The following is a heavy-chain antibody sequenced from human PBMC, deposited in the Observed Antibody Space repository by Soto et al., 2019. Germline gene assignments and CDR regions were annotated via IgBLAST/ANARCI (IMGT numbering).Heavy chain of an antibody. D-gene: IGHD4-17*01. V-gene: IGHV4-30-4*01. CDR2: ISYSGTT. CDR1: GGSISSGNYY. CDR3: ATMGTPVTGLYYFDY. J-gene: IGHJ4*02. Sequence: QVQLQESGPGLVKPSQTLSLTCTVSGGSISSGNYYWSWIRQPPGKGLEWIGFISYSGTTHYSASLRSPVSISVDTSKNQFSLDLSSVTAAATAVYYCATMGTPVTGLYYFDYWGQGTLVTVSS.